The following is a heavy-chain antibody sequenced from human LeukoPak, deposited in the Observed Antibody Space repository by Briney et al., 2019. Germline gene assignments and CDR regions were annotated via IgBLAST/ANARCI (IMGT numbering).Heavy chain of an antibody. J-gene: IGHJ4*02. V-gene: IGHV3-7*03. CDR2: IKEGGRET. D-gene: IGHD3-10*01. CDR1: GFTFRSYS. Sequence: GGSLRLSCAASGFTFRSYSMNWVRQAPGKGLEWVALIKEGGRETFYMDSVRGRFIISRDDVKNSVYLQINSLTAEDTALYYCATDRGTYWGQGTLVIVSS. CDR3: ATDRGTY.